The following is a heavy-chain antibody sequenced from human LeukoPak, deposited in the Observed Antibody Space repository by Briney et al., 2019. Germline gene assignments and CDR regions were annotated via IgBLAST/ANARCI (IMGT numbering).Heavy chain of an antibody. CDR1: GGSISSYY. D-gene: IGHD6-13*01. J-gene: IGHJ4*02. V-gene: IGHV4-4*07. Sequence: SETLSLTCTVSGGSISSYYWSWIRQPAGKGLEWIGRIYTSGSTNYNLSLKSRVTISVDTSKNQFSLKLSSVTAADTAVYYCARHDPGAGRFWLAHFDYWGQGTLVTVSS. CDR2: IYTSGST. CDR3: ARHDPGAGRFWLAHFDY.